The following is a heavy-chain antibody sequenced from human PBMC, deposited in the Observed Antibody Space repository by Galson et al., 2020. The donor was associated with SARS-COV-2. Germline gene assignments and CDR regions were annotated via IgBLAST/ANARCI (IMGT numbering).Heavy chain of an antibody. CDR2: FDPEDGET. V-gene: IGHV1-24*01. Sequence: ASVKVSCKVSGYTLTELSMHWVRQAPGKGLEWMGGFDPEDGETIYAQKFQGRVTMTEDTSTDTAYMELSSLRSEDTAVYYCATSPVVTPESGFDPWGQGTLVTVSS. D-gene: IGHD2-21*02. J-gene: IGHJ5*02. CDR1: GYTLTELS. CDR3: ATSPVVTPESGFDP.